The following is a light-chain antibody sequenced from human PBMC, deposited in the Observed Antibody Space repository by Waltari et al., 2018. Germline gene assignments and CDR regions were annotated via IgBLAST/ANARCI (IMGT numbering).Light chain of an antibody. Sequence: DIQVTQSPSSLSASVGDRVTVSFQASQDISRYLNWYQHKPGKAPKLLIYDASNLGTGVPSRFSGSGSGTDFTLTISNLQPEDFATYYCQQFNSLPYTFGQGTKLDFK. V-gene: IGKV1-33*01. J-gene: IGKJ2*01. CDR3: QQFNSLPYT. CDR2: DAS. CDR1: QDISRY.